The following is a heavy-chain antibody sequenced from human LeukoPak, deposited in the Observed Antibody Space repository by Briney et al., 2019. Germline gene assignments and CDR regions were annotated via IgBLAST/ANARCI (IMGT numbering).Heavy chain of an antibody. D-gene: IGHD6-13*01. J-gene: IGHJ4*02. CDR3: ARGAAAAGLGY. CDR1: GYTFTSYG. Sequence: VASVKVSCKSSGYTFTSYGISWVRPATGQGLEWMGWISAYNGNTNYAQKLQGRVTMTTDTSTSTAYMELRSLRSDDTALYYCARGAAAAGLGYWGQGTLVTVSS. CDR2: ISAYNGNT. V-gene: IGHV1-18*01.